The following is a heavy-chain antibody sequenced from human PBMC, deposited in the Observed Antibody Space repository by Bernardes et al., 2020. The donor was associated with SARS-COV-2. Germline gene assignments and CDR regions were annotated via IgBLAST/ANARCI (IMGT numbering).Heavy chain of an antibody. D-gene: IGHD2-8*01. J-gene: IGHJ3*01. CDR2: INTDGTNT. Sequence: GGSLRLSCAASGFTFTSYWIHWVRQAPGEGLVWVSRINTDGTNTNYADSVKGRFTVTRDNAKNTAYLQVNSLRVDDTAVYYCATGRDYYNGGWGQGTMVTVSS. V-gene: IGHV3-74*01. CDR3: ATGRDYYNGG. CDR1: GFTFTSYW.